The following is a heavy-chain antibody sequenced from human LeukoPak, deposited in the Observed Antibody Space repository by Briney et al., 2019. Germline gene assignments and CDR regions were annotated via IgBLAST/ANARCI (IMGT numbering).Heavy chain of an antibody. CDR3: ARVAGDAFDI. CDR1: GFTFSIYW. V-gene: IGHV3-7*04. Sequence: GGSLRLSCAASGFTFSIYWMSWVPQARGKGLEGVANINQDGSEKHYVDSVKGRFTISRDNAKNSLYLQMNSLRAEDTAVYYCARVAGDAFDIWGQGTMVTVSS. J-gene: IGHJ3*02. CDR2: INQDGSEK.